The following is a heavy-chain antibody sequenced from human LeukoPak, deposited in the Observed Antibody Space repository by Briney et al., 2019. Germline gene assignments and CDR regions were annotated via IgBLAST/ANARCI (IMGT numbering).Heavy chain of an antibody. V-gene: IGHV1-2*02. CDR1: GYTFTGYY. Sequence: ASVTVSCKASGYTFTGYYMHWVRQAPGQGLEWMGWINPNSGGTNYAQDFHGRVTMTRDTSISTAYMELSRLRSDDTAVYYCARAGDSGNFVWGQETLVTVSS. CDR3: ARAGDSGNFV. J-gene: IGHJ4*02. D-gene: IGHD1-26*01. CDR2: INPNSGGT.